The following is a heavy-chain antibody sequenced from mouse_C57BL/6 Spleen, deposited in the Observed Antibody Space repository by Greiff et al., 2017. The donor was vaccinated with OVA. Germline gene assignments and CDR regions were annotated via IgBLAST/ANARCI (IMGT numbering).Heavy chain of an antibody. V-gene: IGHV1-26*01. CDR3: ARYGYYGYYDV. Sequence: VQLQQSGPELVKPGASVKISCKASGYTFTDYYMNWVKQSHGKSLEWIGDINPNNGGTSYNQKFKGKATLTVDKSSSTAYMELRSLTSEDSAVYNCARYGYYGYYDVWGTGTTVTVSS. CDR1: GYTFTDYY. J-gene: IGHJ1*03. CDR2: INPNNGGT. D-gene: IGHD1-1*02.